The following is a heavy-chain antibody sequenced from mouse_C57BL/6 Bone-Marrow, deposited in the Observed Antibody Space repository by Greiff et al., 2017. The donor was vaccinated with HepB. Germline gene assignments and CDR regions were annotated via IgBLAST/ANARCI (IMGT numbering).Heavy chain of an antibody. J-gene: IGHJ3*01. CDR3: ARWGGIAY. Sequence: QVQLQQSGPELVKPGASVKISCKASGYAFSSSWMNWVKQRPGQGLEWIGRIYPGDGDTNYNGKFKGKATLTADKSSSTAYMQLSGLTSEDSSVYFCARWGGIAYWGQGTLVTVSA. V-gene: IGHV1-82*01. CDR2: IYPGDGDT. CDR1: GYAFSSSW.